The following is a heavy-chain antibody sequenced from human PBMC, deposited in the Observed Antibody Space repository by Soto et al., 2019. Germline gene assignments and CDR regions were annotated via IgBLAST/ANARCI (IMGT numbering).Heavy chain of an antibody. V-gene: IGHV3-23*01. Sequence: EVQLLESGGGLVQPGGSLRLSCAASGFTFSSYAMSWVRQAPGKGLEGVSYISGSGGTTYYADSVTGRFTFSRDNSKNTLYLQMTSLRSEDTVVYYCATTAHGWFSDFDIWGQGTMVTVSS. CDR1: GFTFSSYA. D-gene: IGHD6-19*01. CDR3: ATTAHGWFSDFDI. J-gene: IGHJ3*02. CDR2: ISGSGGTT.